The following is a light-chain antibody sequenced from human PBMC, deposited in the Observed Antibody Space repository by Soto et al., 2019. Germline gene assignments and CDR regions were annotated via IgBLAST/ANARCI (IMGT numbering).Light chain of an antibody. Sequence: DIPMTQSPSSLSASVGDRVTITCRASQGIRNDLDWYQQKPGKAPKRLIYAASSLQRGVPSRFSGCGSGTEFTLTISSLQPEDFATYYCLQYNSYPWTFGQGTKVEIK. CDR3: LQYNSYPWT. CDR2: AAS. V-gene: IGKV1-17*01. CDR1: QGIRND. J-gene: IGKJ1*01.